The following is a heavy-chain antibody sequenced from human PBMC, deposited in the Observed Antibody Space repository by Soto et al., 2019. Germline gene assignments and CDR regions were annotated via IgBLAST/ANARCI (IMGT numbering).Heavy chain of an antibody. CDR1: GFTFSSYG. Sequence: GGSLRLSCAASGFTFSSYGMHWVRQAPGKGLEWVAVISYDGSNKYYADSVKGRFTISRDNSKNTLYLQMNSLRAEDKAVYDCAKDVGRNRGFYYYYGMDVWGQGTTVTVSS. D-gene: IGHD1-1*01. CDR3: AKDVGRNRGFYYYYGMDV. CDR2: ISYDGSNK. J-gene: IGHJ6*02. V-gene: IGHV3-30*18.